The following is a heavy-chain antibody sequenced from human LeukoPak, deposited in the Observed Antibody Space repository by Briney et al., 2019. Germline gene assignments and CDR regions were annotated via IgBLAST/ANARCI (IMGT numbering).Heavy chain of an antibody. J-gene: IGHJ4*02. CDR2: ISYDGSNK. CDR1: GFTFSSYG. CDR3: AKVGPYSSGWYYFDY. Sequence: PGGSLRLSCAASGFTFSSYGMHWVRQAPGKGLEWVAVISYDGSNKYYADSVKGRFTISRDNYKNTLYLQMNSLRAEDTAVYYCAKVGPYSSGWYYFDYWGQGTLVSVSS. V-gene: IGHV3-30*18. D-gene: IGHD6-19*01.